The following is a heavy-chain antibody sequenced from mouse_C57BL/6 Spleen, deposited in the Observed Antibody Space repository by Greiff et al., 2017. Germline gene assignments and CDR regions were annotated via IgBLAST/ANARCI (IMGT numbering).Heavy chain of an antibody. CDR3: ARRRDQATSWFAY. CDR1: GYTFTSYW. J-gene: IGHJ3*01. D-gene: IGHD3-2*02. V-gene: IGHV1-59*01. Sequence: VQLQQPGAELVRPGTSVKLSCKASGYTFTSYWMPWVKQRPGQGLEWIGVIDPSDSYTNYNQTFKGKATLTVDKSSSTAYMQLSSLTSEDSAVYDCARRRDQATSWFAYWGQGTLVTVSA. CDR2: IDPSDSYT.